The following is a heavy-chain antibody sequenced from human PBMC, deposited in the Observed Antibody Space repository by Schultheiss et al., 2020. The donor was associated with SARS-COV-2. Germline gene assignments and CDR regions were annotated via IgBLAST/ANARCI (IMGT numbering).Heavy chain of an antibody. CDR2: IIPIFDTA. J-gene: IGHJ6*02. D-gene: IGHD5-12*01. CDR1: GGTFSSYA. Sequence: SVKVSCKASGGTFSSYAINWVRQAPGQGLEWMGGIIPIFDTANYAQRFQGRVTITADESTSTAYMELSSLRSEDTAVYYCARSLREIVGDYGMNVWGQGTTVTVSS. CDR3: ARSLREIVGDYGMNV. V-gene: IGHV1-69*13.